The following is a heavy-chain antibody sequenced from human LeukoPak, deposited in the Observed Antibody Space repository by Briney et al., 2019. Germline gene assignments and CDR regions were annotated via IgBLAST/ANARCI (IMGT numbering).Heavy chain of an antibody. CDR3: ARGSSGSYLSAFDI. D-gene: IGHD1-26*01. J-gene: IGHJ3*02. CDR2: ISPKNGGT. Sequence: SVKVSCKASGYTFTGYYIHWVRQAPGQGLEWMGWISPKNGGTKYAQNFQGRVTMTSDTSISTAYMELTSLRSDDTAVYYCARGSSGSYLSAFDIWGQGTMVTVSS. V-gene: IGHV1-2*02. CDR1: GYTFTGYY.